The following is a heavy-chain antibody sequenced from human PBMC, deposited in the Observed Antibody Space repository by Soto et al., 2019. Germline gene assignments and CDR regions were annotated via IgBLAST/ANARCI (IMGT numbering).Heavy chain of an antibody. Sequence: SETLSLTCTVSGGSISSYYWSWIRQPPGKGLEWIGYIYYSGSTNYNPSLKSRVTISVDTSKNQFSLKLSSVTAADTAVYYCAREEGYDKDWFDPWGQGTLVTVSS. J-gene: IGHJ5*02. CDR1: GGSISSYY. CDR2: IYYSGST. D-gene: IGHD5-12*01. V-gene: IGHV4-59*01. CDR3: AREEGYDKDWFDP.